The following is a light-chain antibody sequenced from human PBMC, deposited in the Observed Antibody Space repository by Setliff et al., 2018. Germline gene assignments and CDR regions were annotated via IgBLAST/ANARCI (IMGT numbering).Light chain of an antibody. J-gene: IGLJ1*01. CDR2: EDN. V-gene: IGLV6-57*01. CDR1: SGSIASYY. Sequence: NFMLTQPHSVSESPGKTVTISCTRSSGSIASYYVQWYQRRPGSSPTTVIYEDNQRPSGVPDRFSGSIDSSSNSASLTISGLKTEDEADYYCQSYDRSSHVFGTGTKVTVL. CDR3: QSYDRSSHV.